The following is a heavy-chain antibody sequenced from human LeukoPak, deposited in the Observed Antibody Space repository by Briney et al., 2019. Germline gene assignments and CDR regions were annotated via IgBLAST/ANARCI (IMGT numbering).Heavy chain of an antibody. Sequence: PSETLSLTCTVSGGSISSYYWSWIRQPPGKGLEWIGSIYYSGSTYYNPSLKSRVTISVDTSKNQFSLKLSSVTAADTAVYYCARDRWTSYYYDNGHAFDIWGQGTMVTVSS. CDR1: GGSISSYY. J-gene: IGHJ3*02. D-gene: IGHD3-22*01. V-gene: IGHV4-39*07. CDR2: IYYSGST. CDR3: ARDRWTSYYYDNGHAFDI.